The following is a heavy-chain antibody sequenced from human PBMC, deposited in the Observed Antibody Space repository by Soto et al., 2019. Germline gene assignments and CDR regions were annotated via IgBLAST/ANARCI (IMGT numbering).Heavy chain of an antibody. CDR1: GGSFSGYY. D-gene: IGHD3-10*01. CDR2: INHSGST. J-gene: IGHJ5*02. CDR3: GRCPSGSGSYYRRGNWFDP. Sequence: QVQLQQWGAGLLKPSETLSLTCAVYGGSFSGYYWSWIRQPPGKGLEWIGEINHSGSTNYTPSLRRRVTISVDLSKYQFSVKRSSVTAADTAVYYCGRCPSGSGSYYRRGNWFDPWGQGTLVTVSS. V-gene: IGHV4-34*01.